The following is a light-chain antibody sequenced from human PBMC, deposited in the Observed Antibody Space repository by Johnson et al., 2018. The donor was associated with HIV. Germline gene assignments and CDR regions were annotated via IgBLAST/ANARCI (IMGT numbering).Light chain of an antibody. CDR3: GTWDSSLSAEV. V-gene: IGLV1-51*02. CDR2: ENN. CDR1: SSNIGNNY. J-gene: IGLJ1*01. Sequence: QSVLTQPPSVSAAPGQKVTISCSGSSSNIGNNYVSWYQQLPGTAPTLLIYENNKRPSGIPDRFSGSKSGTSATLAITGLQTGDEADYYCGTWDSSLSAEVFGTGTKVTVL.